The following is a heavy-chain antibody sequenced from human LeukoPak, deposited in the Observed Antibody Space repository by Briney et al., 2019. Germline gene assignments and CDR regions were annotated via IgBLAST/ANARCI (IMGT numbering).Heavy chain of an antibody. D-gene: IGHD1-26*01. V-gene: IGHV3-30*18. J-gene: IGHJ4*02. CDR3: AKDSSVWVVGAISFFDY. CDR2: ISYDGSTK. Sequence: QPGRSLRLSCAASGFTFSNYGMHWVRQAPGKGLEWVAAISYDGSTKYYADSVKGRFTSSRDNSKNTLYLQMNSLRPEDTAVCYCAKDSSVWVVGAISFFDYWGQGTLATVSS. CDR1: GFTFSNYG.